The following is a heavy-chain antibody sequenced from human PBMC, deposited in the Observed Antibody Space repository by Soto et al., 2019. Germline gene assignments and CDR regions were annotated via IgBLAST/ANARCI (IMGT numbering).Heavy chain of an antibody. J-gene: IGHJ4*02. Sequence: PSETLSLTCVVYAGSFSGHYWSWIRQPPGKGLEWIGEINHSGSTNYNPSLKSRVTISVDTSKNQLSLELSSVTAADTAVYYWARLRRVDISGWCLDYWGQGTLVTVS. CDR2: INHSGST. D-gene: IGHD6-19*01. V-gene: IGHV4-34*01. CDR3: ARLRRVDISGWCLDY. CDR1: AGSFSGHY.